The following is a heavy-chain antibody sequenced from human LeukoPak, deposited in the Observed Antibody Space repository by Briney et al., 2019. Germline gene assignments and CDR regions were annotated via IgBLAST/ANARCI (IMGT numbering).Heavy chain of an antibody. V-gene: IGHV3-30*03. Sequence: GGSLRLSCAASGFTFITYGMHWVRQAPGKGLEWVALIAYDGSDKRYGDSVKGRFTISRDNSKNTLYLQMTSLRAEDAAIYYCTTLDCSTSTCNLNYWGQGTLVTVSS. CDR3: TTLDCSTSTCNLNY. J-gene: IGHJ4*02. CDR2: IAYDGSDK. D-gene: IGHD2-2*01. CDR1: GFTFITYG.